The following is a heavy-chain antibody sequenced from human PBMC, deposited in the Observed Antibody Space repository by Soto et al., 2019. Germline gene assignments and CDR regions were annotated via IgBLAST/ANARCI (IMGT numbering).Heavy chain of an antibody. D-gene: IGHD2-15*01. Sequence: ASVKVSCKASGYTLTGYLMHWVRQAPGQALEWMGWINTNNGGTNSAQKFQGRVTMTMDTSINTAYLGLSSLGSDGKAIYYCAGGWGVVVGANFWGQGTLVTVSS. J-gene: IGHJ4*02. CDR2: INTNNGGT. V-gene: IGHV1-2*02. CDR1: GYTLTGYL. CDR3: AGGWGVVVGANF.